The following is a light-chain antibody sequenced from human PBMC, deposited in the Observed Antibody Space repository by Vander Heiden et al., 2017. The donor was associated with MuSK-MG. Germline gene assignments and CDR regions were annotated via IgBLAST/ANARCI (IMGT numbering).Light chain of an antibody. Sequence: DIQMTQSPSSLSASVGDRVTITCRASQSISSYLNWYQQKPGKAPKLLIYAASSLQSGVPSRFSGSGYGKDFTLTISSRQPEDFATYYCQQSYSNPLWTFGQGTKLEIK. CDR3: QQSYSNPLWT. V-gene: IGKV1-39*01. J-gene: IGKJ2*02. CDR2: AAS. CDR1: QSISSY.